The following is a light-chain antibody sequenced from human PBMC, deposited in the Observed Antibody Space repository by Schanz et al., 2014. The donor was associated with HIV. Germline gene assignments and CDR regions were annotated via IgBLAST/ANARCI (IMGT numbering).Light chain of an antibody. Sequence: QSVLTQPPSVSGAPGQRVTISCTGSSSNIGAGYDVYWYQQLPGTAPKLLIYGNSNRPSGVPDRFSGSKSGTSASLAITGLQAEDEAYYYCQSYDSSLSSVVFGGGTKLTVL. CDR1: SSNIGAGYD. CDR3: QSYDSSLSSVV. V-gene: IGLV1-40*01. J-gene: IGLJ3*02. CDR2: GNS.